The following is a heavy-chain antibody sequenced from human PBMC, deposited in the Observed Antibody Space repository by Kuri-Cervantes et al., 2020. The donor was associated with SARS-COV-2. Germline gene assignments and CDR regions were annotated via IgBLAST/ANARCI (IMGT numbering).Heavy chain of an antibody. CDR1: GFTVNSYY. V-gene: IGHV3-66*01. Sequence: GGSLRLSCAASGFTVNSYYINWVRQAPGKGLEWVSVIFTDDKTYYADSVKDRVNMSRDNFRNTVFLQINSLRADDTAVYYCARGNVAVAGDAFDVWGHGTVGTVSS. CDR3: ARGNVAVAGDAFDV. D-gene: IGHD6-19*01. J-gene: IGHJ3*01. CDR2: IFTDDKT.